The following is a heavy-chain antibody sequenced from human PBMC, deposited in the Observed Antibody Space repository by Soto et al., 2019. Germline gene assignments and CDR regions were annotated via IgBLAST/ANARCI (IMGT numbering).Heavy chain of an antibody. CDR3: AKDRSSGFDY. CDR1: GFTFSSYA. D-gene: IGHD3-22*01. V-gene: IGHV3-23*01. Sequence: GGSLRLSCAASGFTFSSYAMSWVRQAPGKGLEWVSVISGTGGSTYYADSVKGRFTISRDNSKNTLYLQMNSLRAEDTAVYYCAKDRSSGFDYWGQGTLVTVSS. J-gene: IGHJ4*02. CDR2: ISGTGGST.